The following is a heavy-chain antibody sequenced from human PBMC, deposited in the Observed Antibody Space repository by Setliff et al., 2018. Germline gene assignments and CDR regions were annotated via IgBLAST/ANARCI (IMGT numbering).Heavy chain of an antibody. V-gene: IGHV4-61*02. CDR1: GGSISSGSYY. D-gene: IGHD5-12*01. Sequence: SETLSLTCTVSGGSISSGSYYWSWIRQPAGKGLEWIGRIYTSGNIVYNPSLESRVTISADTSKNQFSLTLTSVTAADTAVYYCARAPPPWLQSLGGDYWGQGTLVTVSS. J-gene: IGHJ4*02. CDR3: ARAPPPWLQSLGGDY. CDR2: IYTSGNI.